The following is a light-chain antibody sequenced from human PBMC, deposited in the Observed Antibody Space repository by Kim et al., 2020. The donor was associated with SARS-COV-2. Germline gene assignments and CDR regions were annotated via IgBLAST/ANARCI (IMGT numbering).Light chain of an antibody. CDR2: DVS. CDR3: SSYTSSSWV. CDR1: SSDVGGYNY. V-gene: IGLV2-14*03. Sequence: PGQSITISCPGTSSDVGGYNYVSWYQQHPGKAPKLMIYDVSNRPSGVSNRFSGSKSGNTASLTISGLQAEDEADYYCSSYTSSSWVFGGGTQLTVL. J-gene: IGLJ3*02.